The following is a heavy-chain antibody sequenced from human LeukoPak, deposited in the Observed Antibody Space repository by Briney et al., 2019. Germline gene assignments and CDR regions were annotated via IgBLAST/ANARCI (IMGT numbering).Heavy chain of an antibody. Sequence: GESLTHSYSPSGFPLPRYLLSWVRQAPGKGLEWVANINQCGREQLHLASVKGRFPISRDNAKNSLYLQMNCLRAEDTAVYYCARGGRSGYYDVDAFDIWGQGTMVTVSS. V-gene: IGHV3-7*01. CDR2: INQCGREQ. CDR1: GFPLPRYL. CDR3: ARGGRSGYYDVDAFDI. D-gene: IGHD3-22*01. J-gene: IGHJ3*02.